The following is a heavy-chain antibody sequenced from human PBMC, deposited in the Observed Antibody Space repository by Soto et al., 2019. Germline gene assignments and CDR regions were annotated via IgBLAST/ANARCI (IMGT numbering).Heavy chain of an antibody. Sequence: PVGSLRLSCSASGFTFSSYAMHWVRQAPGKGLEYVSAISSNGGSTYYADSVKGRFTISRDNSKNTLYLQMSSLRAEDTAVYYCVKGPRGYSYGPFDPWGQGTLVTVSS. V-gene: IGHV3-64D*06. D-gene: IGHD5-18*01. CDR2: ISSNGGST. CDR3: VKGPRGYSYGPFDP. CDR1: GFTFSSYA. J-gene: IGHJ5*02.